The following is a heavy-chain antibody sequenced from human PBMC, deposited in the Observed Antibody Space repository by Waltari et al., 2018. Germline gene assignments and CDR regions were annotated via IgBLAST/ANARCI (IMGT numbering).Heavy chain of an antibody. CDR3: AKQGEY. CDR2: ISYDGSKK. CDR1: GFPFSYYA. V-gene: IGHV3-30-3*02. D-gene: IGHD3-10*01. J-gene: IGHJ4*02. Sequence: QAQLVESVGGVVQPGRSLRLSCAASGFPFSYYAMHWARQAPGKGLEWVAVISYDGSKKYYADSVTGRFTISRDNSKNTLYLQMNSLNSEDTDVYFCAKQGEYWGQGTLVTVSS.